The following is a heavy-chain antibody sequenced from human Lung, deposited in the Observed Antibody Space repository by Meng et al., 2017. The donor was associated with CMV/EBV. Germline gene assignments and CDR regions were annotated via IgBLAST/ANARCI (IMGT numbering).Heavy chain of an antibody. CDR1: GYTFTTYG. CDR2: ISCYNGDT. D-gene: IGHD6-19*01. CDR3: ARDPSNTSGRYAYFDY. Sequence: RLVQSGAEVKKPGASLKVSCKASGYTFTTYGISWVRQAPGQGLEWMGWISCYNGDTNYAQKLQGRVTMTTDTSTNTAYMDLRGLRSDDTAVYYCARDPSNTSGRYAYFDYWGQGTLVTVSS. J-gene: IGHJ4*02. V-gene: IGHV1-18*01.